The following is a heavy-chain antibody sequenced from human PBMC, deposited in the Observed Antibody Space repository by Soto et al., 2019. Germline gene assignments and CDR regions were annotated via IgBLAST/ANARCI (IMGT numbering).Heavy chain of an antibody. D-gene: IGHD2-2*01. CDR1: GLSLSNGRLG. Sequence: QVTLKESGPVLVKPTETLTLTCTVSGLSLSNGRLGVSWIRQPPGKALEGLAHFFSNDDKSYSTSLRSRLTLSKDTSRSQVVLTMTNMDPMDSATYYCALIKDCSRTDCYLASFDPWGQGTLVTVSS. J-gene: IGHJ5*02. CDR3: ALIKDCSRTDCYLASFDP. CDR2: FFSNDDK. V-gene: IGHV2-26*01.